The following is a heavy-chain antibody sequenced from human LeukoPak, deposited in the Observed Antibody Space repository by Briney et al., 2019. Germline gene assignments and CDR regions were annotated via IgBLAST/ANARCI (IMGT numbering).Heavy chain of an antibody. CDR1: GFTFDDYA. V-gene: IGHV3-9*01. D-gene: IGHD6-13*01. J-gene: IGHJ4*02. CDR3: AKDFRAAAAGDFDY. Sequence: GGSLRLSCAASGFTFDDYAMHWVRQAPGKGLEWVSGISWNSGSIGYADSVKGRFTISRDNAENSLYLQMNSPRAEDTALYYCAKDFRAAAAGDFDYWGQGTLVTVSS. CDR2: ISWNSGSI.